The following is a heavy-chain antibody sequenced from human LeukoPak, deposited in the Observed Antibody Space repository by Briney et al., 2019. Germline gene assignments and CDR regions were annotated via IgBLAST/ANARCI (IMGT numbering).Heavy chain of an antibody. Sequence: SETLSLTCAVYGGSFSGYYWSWIRQPPGKGLEWIGKINHSGSTNYNPSLKSRVTISVDTSKNQFSLKLSSVTAADTAVYYCASSRGGYSYVYYSFDSGGKGTLVTVSS. J-gene: IGHJ4*02. V-gene: IGHV4-34*01. CDR2: INHSGST. D-gene: IGHD5-18*01. CDR1: GGSFSGYY. CDR3: ASSRGGYSYVYYSFDS.